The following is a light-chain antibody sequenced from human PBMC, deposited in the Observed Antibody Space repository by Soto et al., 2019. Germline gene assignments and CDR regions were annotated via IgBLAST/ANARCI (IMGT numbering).Light chain of an antibody. CDR1: QRISSY. CDR2: TAS. CDR3: QQSYGAPRA. J-gene: IGKJ1*01. V-gene: IGKV1-39*01. Sequence: DIQMTQSPSSLSASVGDRVIMTCRASQRISSYLNWYQQKPGKAPKLLIYTASSLQSGVPSRFSGSGSGTVFTLTISTLQPEDFATYYCQQSYGAPRAFGQGTKVEIK.